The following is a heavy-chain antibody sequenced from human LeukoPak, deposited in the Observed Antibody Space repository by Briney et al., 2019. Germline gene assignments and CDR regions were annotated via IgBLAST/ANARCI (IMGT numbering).Heavy chain of an antibody. CDR1: GFTFDDYT. Sequence: QPGGSLRLSCAASGFTFDDYTMHWVRHAPGKGLEWGSGISWNSGSVGYADSVKGRFTISRDNAKNSLYLQMSSLRGEDTALYYCAKDRRNDFDYWGQGTLVTVSS. V-gene: IGHV3-9*01. CDR2: ISWNSGSV. D-gene: IGHD1-14*01. J-gene: IGHJ4*02. CDR3: AKDRRNDFDY.